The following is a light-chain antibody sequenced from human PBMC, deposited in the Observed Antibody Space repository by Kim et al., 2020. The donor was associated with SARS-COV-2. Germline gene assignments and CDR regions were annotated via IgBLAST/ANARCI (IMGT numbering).Light chain of an antibody. J-gene: IGKJ1*01. Sequence: APVGDRLTITCRASKDISNYLAWFQLKPGKAPKLLIYAASALQPGVPSRFSGSGSGTDFTLTVTSLQPEDVATYYCQKCDSAPWTFGQGTKVDIK. CDR2: AAS. CDR1: KDISNY. CDR3: QKCDSAPWT. V-gene: IGKV1-27*01.